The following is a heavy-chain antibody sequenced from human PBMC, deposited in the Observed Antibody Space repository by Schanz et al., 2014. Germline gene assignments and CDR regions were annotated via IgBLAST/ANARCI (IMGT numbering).Heavy chain of an antibody. CDR3: ARSRSGFYFDY. D-gene: IGHD1-26*01. V-gene: IGHV3-48*01. CDR1: GFTLNNAW. CDR2: ITYNGGTI. Sequence: EVQLVESGGGLVKPGGSLRLSCATSGFTLNNAWMNWVRQAPGKGLEWISYITYNGGTIYYADSVKGRFTISRDNAKNSLYLQMNSLRAEDTSVYYCARSRSGFYFDYWGQGTLVTVSS. J-gene: IGHJ4*02.